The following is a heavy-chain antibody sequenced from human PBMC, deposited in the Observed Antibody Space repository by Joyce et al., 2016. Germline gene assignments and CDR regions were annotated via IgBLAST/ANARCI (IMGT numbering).Heavy chain of an antibody. D-gene: IGHD1-1*01. Sequence: QVQLVQSGSELKKPGASVKVSCKASGYTFTNYPMNWVRQAPGQGLEWMGCIATDTGNPTYAQGFTGRFVFSLDTSVNTAYLQISSLKAEDTAVYYCARGYHWDDPTSVDYWGQGTLVTVSS. CDR3: ARGYHWDDPTSVDY. J-gene: IGHJ4*02. V-gene: IGHV7-4-1*02. CDR2: IATDTGNP. CDR1: GYTFTNYP.